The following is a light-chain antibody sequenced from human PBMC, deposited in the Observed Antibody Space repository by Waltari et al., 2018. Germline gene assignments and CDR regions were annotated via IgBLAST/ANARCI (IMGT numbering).Light chain of an antibody. CDR1: QSVVFSSNNKNY. CDR3: QQCYTFPYT. V-gene: IGKV4-1*01. CDR2: WAS. Sequence: DIVLTQSPDSLAVSLGERATINCKSSQSVVFSSNNKNYLAWYQQKPGQPPKLLITWASTRESGVPDRFSGSGSETDFTLTISSLQAEDVAVYYCQQCYTFPYTFDQGTKLEIK. J-gene: IGKJ2*01.